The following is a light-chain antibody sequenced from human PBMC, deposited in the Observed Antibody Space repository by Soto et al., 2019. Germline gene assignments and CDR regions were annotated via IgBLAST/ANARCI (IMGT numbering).Light chain of an antibody. V-gene: IGKV1-39*01. Sequence: DIQMTQSPSSLSASVGDRVTITCRASQSISSYLNWYQQKPGKVPKLLIHAASSLQSGVPSRVSGSGSGTDFTLTISSLQPEDFATYYCQQSYSTPPTFGQGTK. CDR1: QSISSY. J-gene: IGKJ1*01. CDR3: QQSYSTPPT. CDR2: AAS.